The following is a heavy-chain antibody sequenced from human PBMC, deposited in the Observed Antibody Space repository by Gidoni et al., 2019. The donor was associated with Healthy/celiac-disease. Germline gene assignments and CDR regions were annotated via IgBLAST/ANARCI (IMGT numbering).Heavy chain of an antibody. CDR2: SNPNSGGT. V-gene: IGHV1-2*02. J-gene: IGHJ5*02. D-gene: IGHD6-6*01. CDR1: GYTFTGYY. CDR3: ARASIAARPGGWFDP. Sequence: QVQLVQSGAEVKKPGASVKVYCKASGYTFTGYYMHWVRQAPGQGLEWMGWSNPNSGGTNYAQKFQGRVTMTRDTSISTAYMELSRLRSDDTAVYYCARASIAARPGGWFDPWGQGTLVTVSS.